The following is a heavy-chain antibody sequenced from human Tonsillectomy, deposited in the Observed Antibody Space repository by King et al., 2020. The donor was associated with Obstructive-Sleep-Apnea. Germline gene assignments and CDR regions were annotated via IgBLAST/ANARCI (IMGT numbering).Heavy chain of an antibody. CDR2: ITSSGGST. Sequence: VQLVESGGGLVQPGGSLRLSCAASGFTFSSYAISWVRQAPGKGLEWVSGITSSGGSTYYADAVKGRFTISRDNSKNTLYMQMNSLRAEDTAVYYCAKVVTTIPSRDYWGQGTLVTVSS. CDR1: GFTFSSYA. J-gene: IGHJ4*02. CDR3: AKVVTTIPSRDY. D-gene: IGHD5-12*01. V-gene: IGHV3-23*04.